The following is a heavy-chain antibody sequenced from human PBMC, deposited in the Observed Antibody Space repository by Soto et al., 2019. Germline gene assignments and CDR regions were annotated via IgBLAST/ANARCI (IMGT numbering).Heavy chain of an antibody. CDR2: IYYSGST. D-gene: IGHD2-15*01. V-gene: IGHV4-61*08. Sequence: SETLSLTCTVSGGSVSNSDYYWSWIRQPPGRGLEWIAYIYYSGSTNYSPSLKSRVTISIDTSKNQFSLKLSSVTEADTAVYYCARNGFCSGDACYPNWFDSWGQGTLVTVSS. CDR1: GGSVSNSDYY. J-gene: IGHJ5*01. CDR3: ARNGFCSGDACYPNWFDS.